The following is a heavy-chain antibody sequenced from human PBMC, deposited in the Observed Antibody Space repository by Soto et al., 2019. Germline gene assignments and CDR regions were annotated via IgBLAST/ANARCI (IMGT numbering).Heavy chain of an antibody. CDR3: ARVSARTVTTKNWYFDL. CDR2: IYYSGST. D-gene: IGHD4-17*01. V-gene: IGHV4-31*03. CDR1: GGSISSGGYY. Sequence: SDTLSLTCTVSGGSISSGGYYWSWIRQHPGKGLQWIGYIYYSGSTYYNPSLKSRVTISVDTSKNQFSLKLSSVTAADTAVYYCARVSARTVTTKNWYFDLWGRGTLVTV. J-gene: IGHJ2*01.